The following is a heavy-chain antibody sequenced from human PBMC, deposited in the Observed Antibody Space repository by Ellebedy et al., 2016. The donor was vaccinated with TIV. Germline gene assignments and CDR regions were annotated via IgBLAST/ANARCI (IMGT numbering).Heavy chain of an antibody. CDR2: IYYSGST. D-gene: IGHD4-17*01. J-gene: IGHJ3*02. V-gene: IGHV4-39*07. Sequence: SETLSLTCTVSGGSISSSSYYWGWIRQPPGKGLEWIGSIYYSGSTYYNPSLKSRVTISVDTSKNQFSLKLSSVTAADTAVYYCAREETGGSYGDYEGYDAFDIWGQGTMVTVSS. CDR3: AREETGGSYGDYEGYDAFDI. CDR1: GGSISSSSYY.